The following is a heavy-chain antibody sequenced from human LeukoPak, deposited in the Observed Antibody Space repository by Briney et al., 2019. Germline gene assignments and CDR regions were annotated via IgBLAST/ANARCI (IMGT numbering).Heavy chain of an antibody. CDR3: GRGQIVVASGAFDI. V-gene: IGHV3-30-3*01. J-gene: IGHJ3*02. CDR2: ISYDGSNK. D-gene: IGHD3-22*01. CDR1: GFTFSSYA. Sequence: GGSLRLSCAASGFTFSSYAMHWVRQAPGKGLEGVAVISYDGSNKYYADSVKGRFTISRDNSKNTLYLQMNSLRAEDTAVYYCGRGQIVVASGAFDIWGQGTMVTVSS.